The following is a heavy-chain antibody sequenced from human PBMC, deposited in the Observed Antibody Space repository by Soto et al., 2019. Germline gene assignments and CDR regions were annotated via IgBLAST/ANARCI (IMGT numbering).Heavy chain of an antibody. CDR3: AKEYCSGGSCFRYWYFDL. Sequence: VKVVQSGAEVKKPGSSVKVSCKASGGTFSSYAISWVRQAPGQGLEWMGGFIPIFGTASYAQKFQGRVTITADESTSTAYMELSSLRSEDTAVYYCAKEYCSGGSCFRYWYFDLWGRGTLVTVSS. CDR2: FIPIFGTA. CDR1: GGTFSSYA. D-gene: IGHD2-15*01. V-gene: IGHV1-69*01. J-gene: IGHJ2*01.